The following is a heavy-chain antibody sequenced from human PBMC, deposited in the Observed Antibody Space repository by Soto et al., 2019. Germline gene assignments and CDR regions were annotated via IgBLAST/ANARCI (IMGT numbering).Heavy chain of an antibody. V-gene: IGHV4-34*01. J-gene: IGHJ6*02. CDR3: ARARFSQWSQDYYGLDV. CDR2: VNHSGSP. CDR1: GSLPVGSLSTYF. D-gene: IGHD3-3*01. Sequence: SDTLSLTCCVSGSLPVGSLSTYFCTWIRQTPGKGLEWIGEVNHSGSPNYSPSLKSRVTMSFDTSKNQFSLNLTSVTAADTAVYYCARARFSQWSQDYYGLDVWGQGTTVTVSS.